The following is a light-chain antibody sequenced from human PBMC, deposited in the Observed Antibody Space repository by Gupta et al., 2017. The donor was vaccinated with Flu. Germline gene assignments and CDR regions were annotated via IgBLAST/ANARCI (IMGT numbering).Light chain of an antibody. CDR1: GSDVGGYNV. V-gene: IGLV2-23*02. J-gene: IGLJ2*01. Sequence: SMTISCTGTGSDVGGYNVVSWYQQQPGKGTKLLIYEVTKRAAEVSNRFSGSKSGNMASLTISGLQPEDEAEYYCCSYVGTSSLVFGGGTKLTVL. CDR3: CSYVGTSSLV. CDR2: EVT.